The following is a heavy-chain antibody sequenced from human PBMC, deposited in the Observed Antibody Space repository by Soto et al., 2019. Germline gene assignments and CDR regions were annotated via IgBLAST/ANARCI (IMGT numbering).Heavy chain of an antibody. CDR3: ARAGHYCSSTSCYSPIRPVYYYYGMDV. V-gene: IGHV1-2*04. Sequence: QVQLVQSGAEVKKPGASVKVSCKASGYTFTGYYMHWVRQAPGQGLEWMGWINPNSGGTNYAQKFQGWVTMTRDTSISTAYMELSRLRSDDTAVYYCARAGHYCSSTSCYSPIRPVYYYYGMDVWGQGTTVTVSS. D-gene: IGHD2-2*01. J-gene: IGHJ6*02. CDR2: INPNSGGT. CDR1: GYTFTGYY.